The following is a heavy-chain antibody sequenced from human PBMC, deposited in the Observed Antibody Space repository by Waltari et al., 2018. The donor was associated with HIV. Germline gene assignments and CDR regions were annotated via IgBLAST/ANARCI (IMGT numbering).Heavy chain of an antibody. J-gene: IGHJ3*02. V-gene: IGHV5-51*01. CDR3: ARRKGDYRTAFDT. CDR1: GNNFAGYW. Sequence: EEKLVQSGAEVKEPGESLKISCKSLGNNFAGYWVGWVRQMPGKGLEWMGVIYPGDSDAVYSPSFQGRVIMSTDSSISTVYLQCSSLRASDTAMYYCARRKGDYRTAFDTWGQGTMVTASS. D-gene: IGHD4-17*01. CDR2: IYPGDSDA.